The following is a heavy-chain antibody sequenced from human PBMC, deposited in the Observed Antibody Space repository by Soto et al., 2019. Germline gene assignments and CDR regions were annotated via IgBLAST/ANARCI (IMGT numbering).Heavy chain of an antibody. V-gene: IGHV3-7*01. CDR3: ARDQGDPAMVTDY. D-gene: IGHD5-18*01. CDR1: GFTFSRYW. CDR2: IKQDGSEK. J-gene: IGHJ4*02. Sequence: EVQLVESGGGLVQPGGSLRLSCAASGFTFSRYWMSWVRQAPGKGLEWVANIKQDGSEKYYVDSVKGRFTISRDNAKNSLYLQMNSLRAEDTAVYYCARDQGDPAMVTDYWGQGTLVTVSS.